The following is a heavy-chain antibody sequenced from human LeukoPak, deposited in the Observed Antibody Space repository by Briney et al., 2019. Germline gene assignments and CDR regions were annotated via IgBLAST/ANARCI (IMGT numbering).Heavy chain of an antibody. D-gene: IGHD3-22*01. CDR3: AKDSYYDSSGTTGNAFDI. V-gene: IGHV3-23*01. Sequence: GGSLRLSCAASGFTFSSYWMSWVRQAPGKGLEWVSAISGSGGSTYYADSVKGRFTISRDNAKNSLYLQMNSLRAEDTALYYCAKDSYYDSSGTTGNAFDIWGQGTMVTVSS. J-gene: IGHJ3*02. CDR1: GFTFSSYW. CDR2: ISGSGGST.